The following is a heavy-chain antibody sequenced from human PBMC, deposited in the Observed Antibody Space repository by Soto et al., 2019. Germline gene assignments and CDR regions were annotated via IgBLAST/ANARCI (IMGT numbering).Heavy chain of an antibody. V-gene: IGHV1-18*01. CDR1: GYTFTSYG. J-gene: IGHJ4*02. Sequence: ASVKVSCKASGYTFTSYGISWVRQAPGQGLEWMGWISAYNGNTMYSPKLQDRLTITRDTSASTVYMELSGLRSEDTTLYYCARGQCSSASCFYFDYWGQGSLVTVSS. D-gene: IGHD2-2*01. CDR2: ISAYNGNT. CDR3: ARGQCSSASCFYFDY.